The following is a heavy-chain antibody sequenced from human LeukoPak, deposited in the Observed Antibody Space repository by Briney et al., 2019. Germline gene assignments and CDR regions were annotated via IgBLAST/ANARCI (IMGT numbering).Heavy chain of an antibody. CDR1: GFTVSSNY. CDR2: ISGSGGST. V-gene: IGHV3-66*02. Sequence: GGSLRLSCAASGFTVSSNYMSWVRQAPGKGLEWVSAISGSGGSTYYADSVKGRFTISRDNSKNTLYLQMNSLRAEDTAVYYCASAWHLGIVVVMLDYWGQGTLVTVSS. J-gene: IGHJ4*02. CDR3: ASAWHLGIVVVMLDY. D-gene: IGHD3-22*01.